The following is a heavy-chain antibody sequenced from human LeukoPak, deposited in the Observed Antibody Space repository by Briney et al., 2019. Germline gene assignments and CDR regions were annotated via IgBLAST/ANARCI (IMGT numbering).Heavy chain of an antibody. J-gene: IGHJ4*02. CDR1: GGSISSYY. V-gene: IGHV4-59*01. CDR3: ARHTAAADLGRVFDY. Sequence: SETLSLTCTVSGGSISSYYWSWIRQPPGKGLEWIGYIYYSGSTNYNPSLKSRVTISVDTSKNQFSLKLSSVTAADTAVYYCARHTAAADLGRVFDYWGQGTLVTVSS. CDR2: IYYSGST. D-gene: IGHD6-13*01.